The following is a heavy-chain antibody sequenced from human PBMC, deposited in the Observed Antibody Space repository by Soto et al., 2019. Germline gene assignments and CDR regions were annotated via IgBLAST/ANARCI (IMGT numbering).Heavy chain of an antibody. Sequence: EVQLLDSGGGLVQPGGSLRLSCAASGFTFSSYAMTWVRQAPGKGLEWVSAISLSPTATYYADSVKGRFTISRDNSKNTVYLQMNSLRVEDTAIYYCAKDRYGWDFDSWGQGTLVTVSA. CDR1: GFTFSSYA. CDR2: ISLSPTAT. CDR3: AKDRYGWDFDS. J-gene: IGHJ4*02. V-gene: IGHV3-23*01. D-gene: IGHD2-8*02.